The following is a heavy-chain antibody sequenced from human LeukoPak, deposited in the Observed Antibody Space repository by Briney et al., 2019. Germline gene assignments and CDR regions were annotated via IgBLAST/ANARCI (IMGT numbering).Heavy chain of an antibody. CDR2: IRGSGDDT. V-gene: IGHV3-23*01. CDR1: GFTFSNYA. D-gene: IGHD3-22*01. CDR3: AKARSTMIVVVIPFDY. J-gene: IGHJ4*02. Sequence: GGSLRLSCAASGFTFSNYAISWVRQAPGEGLEWVSAIRGSGDDTYYADSVKGRFTISRDNSKNTLYLQMNSLRAEDTAVYYCAKARSTMIVVVIPFDYWGQGTLVTVSS.